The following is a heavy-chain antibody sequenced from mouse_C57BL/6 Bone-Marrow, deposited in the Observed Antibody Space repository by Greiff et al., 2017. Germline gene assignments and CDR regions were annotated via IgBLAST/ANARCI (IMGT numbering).Heavy chain of an antibody. D-gene: IGHD1-1*01. CDR1: GYAFSSYW. CDR3: ARLGGSSYVDY. CDR2: IYPGDGDT. V-gene: IGHV1-80*01. Sequence: VKLQESGAELVKPGASVKISCKASGYAFSSYWMNWVKQRPGKGLEWIGQIYPGDGDTNYNGKFKGKATLTADKSSSTAYMQLSSLTSEDSAVYFCARLGGSSYVDYWGQGTTLTVSS. J-gene: IGHJ2*01.